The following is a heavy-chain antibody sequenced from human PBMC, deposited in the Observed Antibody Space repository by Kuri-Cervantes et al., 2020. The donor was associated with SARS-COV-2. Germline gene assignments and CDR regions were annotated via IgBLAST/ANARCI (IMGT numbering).Heavy chain of an antibody. CDR3: ARHPYYDFWSGYTEYNWFDP. Sequence: GGSLRLSCAASGFTFSDYYMSWVRQAPGKGLEWVSYISSSSSYTNYADSVKGRFTISRDNAKNSLYLQMNSLRAEDTAVYYCARHPYYDFWSGYTEYNWFDPWGQGTLVTVSS. V-gene: IGHV3-11*03. J-gene: IGHJ5*02. D-gene: IGHD3-3*01. CDR2: ISSSSSYT. CDR1: GFTFSDYY.